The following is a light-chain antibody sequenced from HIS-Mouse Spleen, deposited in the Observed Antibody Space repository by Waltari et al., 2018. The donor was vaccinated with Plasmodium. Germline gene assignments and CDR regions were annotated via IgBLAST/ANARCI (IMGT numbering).Light chain of an antibody. Sequence: EIVMTQSPATLSVSPGERATLSCRASQSVSSNLARYQKKPGQAPRLLIYGASSRATGIPARFSGSVSGTEFTLTISSLQSEDFAVYYCQQYNNWSFTFGPGTKVDIK. CDR1: QSVSSN. CDR2: GAS. CDR3: QQYNNWSFT. J-gene: IGKJ3*01. V-gene: IGKV3-15*01.